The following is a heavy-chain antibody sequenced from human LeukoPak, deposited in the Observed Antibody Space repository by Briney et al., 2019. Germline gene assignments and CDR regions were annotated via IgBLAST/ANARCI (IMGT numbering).Heavy chain of an antibody. Sequence: GGSLRLSCAASGFTFSSYEMNWVRQAPGKGLEGVSYISSSGNTVYYADSVKGRSTNSRDNAKNSLYLQMNSLRAEDTAVYYCAELGITMIGGVWGKGTTVTISS. CDR1: GFTFSSYE. V-gene: IGHV3-48*03. CDR3: AELGITMIGGV. CDR2: ISSSGNTV. J-gene: IGHJ6*04. D-gene: IGHD3-10*02.